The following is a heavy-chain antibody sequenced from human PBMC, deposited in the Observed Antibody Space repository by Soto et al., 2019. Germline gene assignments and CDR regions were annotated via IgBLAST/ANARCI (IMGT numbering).Heavy chain of an antibody. Sequence: QVQLIQSGAEVKRPGASVKVSCKVSGYTLAEVSIHWVRQAPGKGLEWMGGFDPEHDETLFAQSFQGRVTMTEDSSADTAYMDLNSLRSEDTAVYYCAAAASWHGATCYSGHNWFDPWGQGTLVTVSS. D-gene: IGHD2-15*01. J-gene: IGHJ5*02. CDR1: GYTLAEVS. CDR3: AAAASWHGATCYSGHNWFDP. CDR2: FDPEHDET. V-gene: IGHV1-24*01.